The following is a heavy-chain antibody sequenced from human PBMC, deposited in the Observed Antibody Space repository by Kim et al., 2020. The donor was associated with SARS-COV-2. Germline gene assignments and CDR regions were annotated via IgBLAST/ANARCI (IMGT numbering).Heavy chain of an antibody. CDR3: ARDLEAGLTNYDILTGYFPWHHRGHGMDV. CDR2: ISSSSSTI. CDR1: GFTFSSYS. V-gene: IGHV3-48*04. J-gene: IGHJ6*02. Sequence: GGSLRLSCAASGFTFSSYSMNWVRQAPGKGLEWVSYISSSSSTIYYADSVKGRFTISRDNAKNSLYLQMNSLRAEDTAVYYCARDLEAGLTNYDILTGYFPWHHRGHGMDVWGQGTTVTVSS. D-gene: IGHD3-9*01.